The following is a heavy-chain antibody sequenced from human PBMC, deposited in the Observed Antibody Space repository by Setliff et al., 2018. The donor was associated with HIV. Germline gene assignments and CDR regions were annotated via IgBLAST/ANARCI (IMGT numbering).Heavy chain of an antibody. CDR3: ARGTTLNVVPDAFDI. V-gene: IGHV4-38-2*01. D-gene: IGHD4-17*01. Sequence: PSETLSLTCAVYGYSISSGYYWAWIRQPPGKGLEWIGYIYHAGNTYYNPSLKSRVTISVDTSKNQISLRLNSLTAADTAVYYCARGTTLNVVPDAFDIWGQGTMVTVSS. CDR1: GYSISSGYY. J-gene: IGHJ3*02. CDR2: IYHAGNT.